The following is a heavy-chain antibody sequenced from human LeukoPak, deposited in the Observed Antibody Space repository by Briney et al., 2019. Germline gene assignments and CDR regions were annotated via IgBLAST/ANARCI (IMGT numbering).Heavy chain of an antibody. V-gene: IGHV3-23*01. J-gene: IGHJ6*02. CDR2: ISDSAGTK. D-gene: IGHD2-15*01. CDR3: AKDRVVDRYNGLDV. Sequence: GGSLRLSCAASGFTFSRFAMSWVRQAPGKGLEWVSAISDSAGTKNYEDSVKGRFSISRDNSKNTLYLQMNRLRAAATAVYYCAKDRVVDRYNGLDVWGRGTTVAVSS. CDR1: GFTFSRFA.